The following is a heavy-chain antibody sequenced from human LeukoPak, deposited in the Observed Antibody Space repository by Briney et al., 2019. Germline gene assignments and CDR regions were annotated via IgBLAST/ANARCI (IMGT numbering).Heavy chain of an antibody. CDR1: GGSISSYY. Sequence: PSETLSLTCTVSGGSISSYYWSWIRQPPGKGLEWIGYIYYSGSTNYNPSLESRVTISVDTSKNQFSLKLSSVAAADTAVYYCARWNKWLMAFDIWGQGTMVTVSS. CDR2: IYYSGST. V-gene: IGHV4-59*01. J-gene: IGHJ3*02. CDR3: ARWNKWLMAFDI. D-gene: IGHD1/OR15-1a*01.